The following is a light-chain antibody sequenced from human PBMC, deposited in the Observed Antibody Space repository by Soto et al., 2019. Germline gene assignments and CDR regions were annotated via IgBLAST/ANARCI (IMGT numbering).Light chain of an antibody. CDR2: GAS. J-gene: IGKJ4*01. Sequence: IQMTQSPSAMSASVGDRVTITCRASRSISHYLAWFQQRPGKVPKRLIYGASTLESGVPSRFSGSGSGTEFTLTISSLQPEGFATYYCLQHNTYPLSFGGGTKVAMK. CDR1: RSISHY. V-gene: IGKV1-17*03. CDR3: LQHNTYPLS.